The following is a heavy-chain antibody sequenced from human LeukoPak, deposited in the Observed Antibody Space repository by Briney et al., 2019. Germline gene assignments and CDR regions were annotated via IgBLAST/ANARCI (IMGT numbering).Heavy chain of an antibody. Sequence: GRSLRLSCAVSGFTFSSNAMHWVRQAPGKGLEWVAVISYDGGNKYYADSVKGRFTISRDNSKNTLFLQMNSLRAEDTAVYYCARDLMSTIYYYYGMDVWGQGTTVTVSS. J-gene: IGHJ6*02. CDR3: ARDLMSTIYYYYGMDV. V-gene: IGHV3-30-3*01. CDR1: GFTFSSNA. D-gene: IGHD1-1*01. CDR2: ISYDGGNK.